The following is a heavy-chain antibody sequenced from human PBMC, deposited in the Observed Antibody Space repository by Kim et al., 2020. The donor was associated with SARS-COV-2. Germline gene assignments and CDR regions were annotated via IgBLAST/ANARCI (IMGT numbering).Heavy chain of an antibody. CDR3: ATDSPRAAAGTR. V-gene: IGHV3-21*01. Sequence: GGSLRLSCAASGLTFSTYDMNWVRQAPGKGLEWVSSISSSGTYIYYADSVKGRFTISRDNAKNSLYLQMNSLRAEDTALYYCATDSPRAAAGTRWGQGTLVTVSS. CDR2: ISSSGTYI. CDR1: GLTFSTYD. J-gene: IGHJ4*02. D-gene: IGHD6-13*01.